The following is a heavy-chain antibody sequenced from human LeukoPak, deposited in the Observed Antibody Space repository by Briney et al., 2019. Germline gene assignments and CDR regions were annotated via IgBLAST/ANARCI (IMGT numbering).Heavy chain of an antibody. V-gene: IGHV1-8*01. CDR3: ARRPDSDGYLYDF. CDR2: MNPNSGNT. J-gene: IGHJ4*02. CDR1: GYTFTSYD. D-gene: IGHD3-22*01. Sequence: PGASVKVSCKASGYTFTSYDINWVRQATGQGLEWMGWMNPNSGNTGYVQKFQGRVTMTRDTSITTVYMELSSLRSDDTAVYYCARRPDSDGYLYDFWGQGTLVTVSS.